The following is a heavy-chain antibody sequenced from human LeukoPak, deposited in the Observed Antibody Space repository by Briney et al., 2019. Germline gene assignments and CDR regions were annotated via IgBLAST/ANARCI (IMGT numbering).Heavy chain of an antibody. CDR2: INHSGST. J-gene: IGHJ4*02. Sequence: SETLSLTCAVYGGCFSGCYWSWIRQPPGKGLEWIGEINHSGSTNYNPSLKSRVTISVDTSKNQFSLKLSSVTAADTAVYYCAREDTAMGLAPFDYWGQGTLVTVSS. CDR3: AREDTAMGLAPFDY. D-gene: IGHD5-18*01. V-gene: IGHV4-34*01. CDR1: GGCFSGCY.